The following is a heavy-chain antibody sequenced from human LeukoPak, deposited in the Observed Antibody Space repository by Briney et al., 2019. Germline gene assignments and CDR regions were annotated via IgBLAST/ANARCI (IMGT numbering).Heavy chain of an antibody. J-gene: IGHJ4*02. CDR1: GYTFTGYY. CDR2: INPNSGGT. D-gene: IGHD6-13*01. Sequence: GASVKVSCKASGYTFTGYYMHWVRHAPGQGLEWMGRINPNSGGTNYAQKFQGRVTMTRDTSISTAYMELSRLRSDDTAVYYGARAVAQQLVFDYWGQGTLVTDSS. V-gene: IGHV1-2*06. CDR3: ARAVAQQLVFDY.